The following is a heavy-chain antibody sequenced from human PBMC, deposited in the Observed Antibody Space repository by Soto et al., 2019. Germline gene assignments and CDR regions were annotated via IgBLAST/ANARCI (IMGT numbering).Heavy chain of an antibody. CDR2: ISHLENT. Sequence: TLSLTCTVTGASISYGGFSWSWIRQSPGKGLEWIGYISHLENTYLHPSFKSRLTMSIDRTRNQFSLKLSSVTAADMAVYYCARGGGYDSFDYWGQGVLVTVSS. CDR3: ARGGGYDSFDY. V-gene: IGHV4-30-2*06. CDR1: GASISYGGFS. J-gene: IGHJ4*02. D-gene: IGHD5-12*01.